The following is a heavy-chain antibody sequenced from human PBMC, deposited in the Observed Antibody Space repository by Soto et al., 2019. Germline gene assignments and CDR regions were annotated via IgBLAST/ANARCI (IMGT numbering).Heavy chain of an antibody. D-gene: IGHD3-3*01. CDR1: GGTFSSYA. CDR3: ARSLTNYDFWSGYEYYYYYGMDV. J-gene: IGHJ6*02. Sequence: GASVKVSCKASGGTFSSYAISWVRQAPGQGLEWMGGIIPIFGTANYAQKFQGRVTITADKSTSTAYMELSSLRSEDTAVYYCARSLTNYDFWSGYEYYYYYGMDVWGQGTTVTVSS. CDR2: IIPIFGTA. V-gene: IGHV1-69*06.